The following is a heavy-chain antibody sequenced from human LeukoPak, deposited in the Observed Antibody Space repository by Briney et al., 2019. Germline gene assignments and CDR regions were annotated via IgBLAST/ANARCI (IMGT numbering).Heavy chain of an antibody. CDR3: ARNIVGPRQVDY. V-gene: IGHV4-39*07. CDR1: GGSISSSSHY. J-gene: IGHJ4*02. CDR2: IYYSGST. Sequence: SSETLSLTCTVSGGSISSSSHYWGWIRQPPGKGLEWIGSIYYSGSTYYNPSLKSRVTISVDTSKSQFSLKLSSVTAADTAIYYCARNIVGPRQVDYWGQGTLVTVSS. D-gene: IGHD1-26*01.